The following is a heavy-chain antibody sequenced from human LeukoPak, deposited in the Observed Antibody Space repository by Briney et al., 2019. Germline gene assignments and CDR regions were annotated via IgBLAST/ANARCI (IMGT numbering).Heavy chain of an antibody. CDR3: AKDVGSSITARRAFDY. D-gene: IGHD6-6*01. J-gene: IGHJ4*02. V-gene: IGHV3-23*01. CDR1: GFTFSDYY. CDR2: ISGSGAST. Sequence: GGSLRLSCAASGFTFSDYYMSWVRQAPGKGLEWVSSISGSGASTYYADSVKGRFTIYRDNSKNTLYLQMNSLRAEDTAIYYCAKDVGSSITARRAFDYWGQGSLVTVSS.